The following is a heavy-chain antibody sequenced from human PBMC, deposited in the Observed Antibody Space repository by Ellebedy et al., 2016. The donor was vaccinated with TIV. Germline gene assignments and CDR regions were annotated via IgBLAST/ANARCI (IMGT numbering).Heavy chain of an antibody. CDR1: GGSFSTYA. CDR3: AGGSRDGYNYDFDY. J-gene: IGHJ4*02. D-gene: IGHD5-24*01. CDR2: ILPIFGTT. V-gene: IGHV1-69*13. Sequence: AASVKVSCKASGGSFSTYAISWVRQAPGQGLEWMGGILPIFGTTEYAQKFQGRVTITADESTSTTYMELSSLRSEDTAVYYCAGGSRDGYNYDFDYWGQGTLVTVSS.